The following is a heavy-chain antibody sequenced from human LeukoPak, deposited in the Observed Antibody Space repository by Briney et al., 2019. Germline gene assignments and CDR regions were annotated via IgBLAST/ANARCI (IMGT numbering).Heavy chain of an antibody. V-gene: IGHV4-59*01. CDR1: GGSISSYY. J-gene: IGHJ4*02. Sequence: SETLSLTCTVSGGSISSYYWSWIRQPPGKGLEWIGYIYYSGSTNYNPSLKSRVTISVDTSKNQFSLKLSSVTAADTAVYYCARQWHQLLYFDYWGQGTLVTVSS. CDR2: IYYSGST. CDR3: ARQWHQLLYFDY. D-gene: IGHD2-2*01.